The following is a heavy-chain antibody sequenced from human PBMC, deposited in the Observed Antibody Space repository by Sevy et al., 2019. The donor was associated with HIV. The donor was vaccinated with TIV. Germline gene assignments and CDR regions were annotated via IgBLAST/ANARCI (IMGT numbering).Heavy chain of an antibody. D-gene: IGHD5-12*01. CDR1: GFTFSIFD. CDR3: TRNRGYHTFDH. J-gene: IGHJ4*02. V-gene: IGHV3-48*02. Sequence: GGSLRLSCAASGFTFSIFDLDWVRQAPGKGLEWVSYIRGSSGSYMPYYADSVKGRFTISRVNAKNSLYLQMHSLRDEDTAVYYCTRNRGYHTFDHWGQGTLVTVSS. CDR2: IRGSSGSY.